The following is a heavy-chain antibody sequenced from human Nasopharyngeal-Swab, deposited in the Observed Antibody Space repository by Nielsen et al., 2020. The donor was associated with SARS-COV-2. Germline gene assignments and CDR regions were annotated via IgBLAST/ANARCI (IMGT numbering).Heavy chain of an antibody. J-gene: IGHJ6*03. CDR2: IWYDGSNK. Sequence: GGSLRLSCAASGFTFSSYGMHWVRQAPGKGPEWVAVIWYDGSNKYYADSVKGRFTISRDNSKNTLYLQMNSLRAEDTAVYYCAKDEAYYDFWSGYYAYYYMDVWGKGTTVTVSS. D-gene: IGHD3-3*01. CDR3: AKDEAYYDFWSGYYAYYYMDV. V-gene: IGHV3-30*02. CDR1: GFTFSSYG.